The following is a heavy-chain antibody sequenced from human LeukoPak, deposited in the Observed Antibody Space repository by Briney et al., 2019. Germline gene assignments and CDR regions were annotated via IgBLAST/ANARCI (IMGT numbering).Heavy chain of an antibody. D-gene: IGHD6-13*01. J-gene: IGHJ3*02. Sequence: GASVKVSCKAPRYTFTNYAMHWVRQAPGQRLEWMGWISAYNGNTNYAQKLQGRVTMTTDTSTSTAYMELRSLRSDDTAVYYCARLLMYSSSRAAFDIWGQGTMVTVSS. CDR2: ISAYNGNT. V-gene: IGHV1-18*01. CDR1: RYTFTNYA. CDR3: ARLLMYSSSRAAFDI.